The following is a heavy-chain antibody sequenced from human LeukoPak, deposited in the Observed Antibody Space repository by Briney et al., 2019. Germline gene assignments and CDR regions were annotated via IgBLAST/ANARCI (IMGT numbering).Heavy chain of an antibody. CDR1: GFTFSTYA. V-gene: IGHV3-23*01. CDR2: ISGSGDAT. D-gene: IGHD3-10*01. CDR3: AKDTMVRGLVDN. J-gene: IGHJ4*02. Sequence: GGSLRLSCAASGFTFSTYAMSWVRQAPGEGLEWVSSISGSGDATYYADSVKGRFTISRDNSKNTLYLQMNSLRVEGTAIYYCAKDTMVRGLVDNWGQGTLVTVSS.